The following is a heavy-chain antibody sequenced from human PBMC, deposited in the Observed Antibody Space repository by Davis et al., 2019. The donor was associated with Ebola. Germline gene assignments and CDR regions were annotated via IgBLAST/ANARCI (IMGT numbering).Heavy chain of an antibody. CDR2: ISAYNGNT. CDR3: ARGTPGGVWSDGYYGMDV. Sequence: ASVKVSCKASGYTFTSYGISWVRQAPGQGLEWMGWISAYNGNTNYAQKLQGRVTMTTDTSTSTAYMELRSLRSDDTAVYYCARGTPGGVWSDGYYGMDVWGQGTTVTVSS. V-gene: IGHV1-18*01. J-gene: IGHJ6*02. CDR1: GYTFTSYG. D-gene: IGHD3-3*01.